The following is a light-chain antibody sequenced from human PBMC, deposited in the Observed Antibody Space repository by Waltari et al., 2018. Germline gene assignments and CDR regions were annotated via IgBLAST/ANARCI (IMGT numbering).Light chain of an antibody. CDR3: QQYKSYPIT. J-gene: IGKJ5*01. CDR2: QAS. V-gene: IGKV1-5*03. CDR1: QSIAIW. Sequence: DIQMTQSPSTLPESMGERGRITCRASQSIAIWLAWYQQKPGKDPKLLIYQASSLESGVASRFSGSGFGTEFTLTISSLQPDDFAVYYCQQYKSYPITFGQGTRLEIK.